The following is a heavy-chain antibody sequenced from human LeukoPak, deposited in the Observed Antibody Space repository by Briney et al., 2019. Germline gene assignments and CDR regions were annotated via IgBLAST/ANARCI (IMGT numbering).Heavy chain of an antibody. Sequence: ASVKVSCKASGYTFTGYYMHWVRQAPGQGLEWMGWINPNSGGTNYAQKFQGRVTMTRDTSTSTVYMELSSLRSEDTAVYYCARGDPGYSSGWYHYWGQGTLVTVSS. CDR3: ARGDPGYSSGWYHY. D-gene: IGHD6-19*01. CDR1: GYTFTGYY. V-gene: IGHV1-2*02. CDR2: INPNSGGT. J-gene: IGHJ4*02.